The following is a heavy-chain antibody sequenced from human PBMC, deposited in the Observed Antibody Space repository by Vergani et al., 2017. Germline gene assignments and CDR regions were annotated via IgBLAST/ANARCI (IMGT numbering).Heavy chain of an antibody. V-gene: IGHV1-24*01. Sequence: QVQLVQSGAEVKKPGASVKVSCKVSGYTLTDLSIHGVRQAPGKGLEWMVGFDPEDGETIYAQKFQGRVTMTEDTSTDTAYMELSSLRSEDTAVYYCATSYCGGDCYYPSADYWGQGTLVTVSS. CDR3: ATSYCGGDCYYPSADY. CDR1: GYTLTDLS. CDR2: FDPEDGET. J-gene: IGHJ4*02. D-gene: IGHD2-21*01.